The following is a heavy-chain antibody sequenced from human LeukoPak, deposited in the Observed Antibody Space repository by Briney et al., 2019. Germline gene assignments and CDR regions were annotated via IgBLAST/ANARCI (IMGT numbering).Heavy chain of an antibody. V-gene: IGHV1-2*04. Sequence: ASVKVSCKASGYTFTGYYMHWVRQAPGQGLEWMGWINPNSGGTNYAQKFQGWVTMTRDTSISTAYMELSRLRSDDTAVYYCARAKSSGYSEYFDYWDQGTLVTVSS. CDR2: INPNSGGT. D-gene: IGHD3-22*01. J-gene: IGHJ4*02. CDR1: GYTFTGYY. CDR3: ARAKSSGYSEYFDY.